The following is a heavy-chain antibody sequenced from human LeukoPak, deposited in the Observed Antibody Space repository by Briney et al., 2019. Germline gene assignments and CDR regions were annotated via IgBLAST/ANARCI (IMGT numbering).Heavy chain of an antibody. V-gene: IGHV3-23*01. D-gene: IGHD6-13*01. CDR3: ARGGISEAGGLEY. J-gene: IGHJ4*02. CDR1: GLTFSTYS. Sequence: GGSLRLSCTASGLTFSTYSMTWVRQAPGKGLDWISSISSSGGATYYVDSVKGRFTISRDNSKNTLYLQMNSLRGEDTAVYFCARGGISEAGGLEYWGQGTLATVSS. CDR2: ISSSGGAT.